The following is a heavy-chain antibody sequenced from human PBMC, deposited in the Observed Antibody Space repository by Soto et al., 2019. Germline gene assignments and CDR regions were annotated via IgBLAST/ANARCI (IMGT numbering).Heavy chain of an antibody. Sequence: QVQLVESGGGVVQPGTSLRLSCVGSGFTFRSYVIHWVRQAPGKGLEWVALTSYDGSNNFYGDSVKCRFTISRDNSRNTVELQMDSLRLEDTALYYCAKWGTTGGLDVWGQGTLVSVSA. V-gene: IGHV3-30*18. CDR3: AKWGTTGGLDV. D-gene: IGHD3-16*01. CDR2: TSYDGSNN. CDR1: GFTFRSYV. J-gene: IGHJ4*02.